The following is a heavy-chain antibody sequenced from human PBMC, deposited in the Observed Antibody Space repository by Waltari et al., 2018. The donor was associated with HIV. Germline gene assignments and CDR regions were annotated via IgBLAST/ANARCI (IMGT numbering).Heavy chain of an antibody. CDR2: IYNNGNT. Sequence: QVQLQESGQGLVKPSQTLSLSCVVSGVSINAAGYAWSWLRQHPGAGLEWIAHIYNNGNTYYNPSLKSRVTISLDTSEHQFSLKLSSVTAADTAVYYCARGRKGFLGIEDFDYWGQGTLVTVSS. D-gene: IGHD7-27*01. J-gene: IGHJ4*02. CDR1: GVSINAAGYA. CDR3: ARGRKGFLGIEDFDY. V-gene: IGHV4-31*11.